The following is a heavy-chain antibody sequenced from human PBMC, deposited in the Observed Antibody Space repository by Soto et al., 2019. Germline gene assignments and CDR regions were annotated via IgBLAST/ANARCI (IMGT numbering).Heavy chain of an antibody. CDR3: ARDRRGYSYGSFDY. CDR1: GGTFSSYA. J-gene: IGHJ4*02. Sequence: SVKVSCKASGGTFSSYAISWVRQAPGQGLEWMGGIIPIFGTANYAQKFQGRVTITADKSTSTAYMELSSLRSEDTAVYYCARDRRGYSYGSFDYWGQGTLVTVSS. CDR2: IIPIFGTA. V-gene: IGHV1-69*06. D-gene: IGHD5-18*01.